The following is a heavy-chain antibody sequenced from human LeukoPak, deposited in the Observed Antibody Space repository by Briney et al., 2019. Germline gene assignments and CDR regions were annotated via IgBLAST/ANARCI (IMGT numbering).Heavy chain of an antibody. V-gene: IGHV4-59*08. Sequence: PSETLSLTCTVSGGSISTHYWAWIRQPPGKGLEWIGYSHYSGSTNYNPSLKSRVTISVDTSKNQFSLKLSSVTAADTAVYYCARLLTGSSSWHIDYWGQGTLVTVSS. CDR1: GGSISTHY. CDR2: SHYSGST. J-gene: IGHJ4*02. CDR3: ARLLTGSSSWHIDY. D-gene: IGHD6-13*01.